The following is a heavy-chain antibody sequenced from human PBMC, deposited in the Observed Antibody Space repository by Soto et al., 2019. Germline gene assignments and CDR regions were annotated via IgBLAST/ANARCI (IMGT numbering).Heavy chain of an antibody. CDR3: ARGEYYGSGRYYLDAFNM. V-gene: IGHV1-69*01. CDR2: ILLISGAT. D-gene: IGHD3-10*01. CDR1: GGTLYNYA. Sequence: QVQLVQSGAEVKKPGSSVKVSCKASGGTLYNYAISWVRQAPRHGLEWMGGILLISGATSYAQKFQGRVTITADESTSIAYMELSSLRSEDTALYYCARGEYYGSGRYYLDAFNMWGQGTMVTVSS. J-gene: IGHJ3*02.